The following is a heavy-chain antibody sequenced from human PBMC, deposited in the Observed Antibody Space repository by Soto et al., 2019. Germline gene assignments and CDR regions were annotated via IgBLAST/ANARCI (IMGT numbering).Heavy chain of an antibody. Sequence: QFQLLQSGAEVKKPGSSVKVSCKASGDTFGSHTIDWVRQAPGEGLEWRGRVIPTLGVPNYAQKFQGRVTIFADKSTSAVQMALSGLKFWDSAVYFCARGRCTSASCFRFALDIWGQGTMVTVSS. CDR3: ARGRCTSASCFRFALDI. CDR1: GDTFGSHT. D-gene: IGHD2-2*01. J-gene: IGHJ3*02. V-gene: IGHV1-69*02. CDR2: VIPTLGVP.